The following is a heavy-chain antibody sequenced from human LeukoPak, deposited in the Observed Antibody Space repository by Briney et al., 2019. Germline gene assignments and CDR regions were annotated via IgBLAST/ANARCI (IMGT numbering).Heavy chain of an antibody. D-gene: IGHD3-10*01. CDR2: INSDGSST. J-gene: IGHJ5*02. V-gene: IGHV3-74*01. Sequence: PGGSLRLSCAASGFAFSSYWMHWVRQAPGKGLVWVSRINSDGSSTSYADSVKGRFTISRDNAKNTLYLQMNSLRAEDTAVYFCARDGISGNWFDPWGQGILVTVSS. CDR3: ARDGISGNWFDP. CDR1: GFAFSSYW.